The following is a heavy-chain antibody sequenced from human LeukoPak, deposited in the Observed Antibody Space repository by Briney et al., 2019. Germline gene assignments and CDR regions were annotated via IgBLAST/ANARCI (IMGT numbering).Heavy chain of an antibody. J-gene: IGHJ4*02. V-gene: IGHV1-2*02. CDR1: GYTFTGYY. CDR3: ARGGYYYDSSGYSVLDY. Sequence: GASVKVSCKASGYTFTGYYMHWVRQAPGQGLEWMGWINPNSGGTNYAQKFQGRVTMTRDTSISTAYMELSRLRSDDTAVYYCARGGYYYDSSGYSVLDYWGQGTLVTVSS. D-gene: IGHD3-22*01. CDR2: INPNSGGT.